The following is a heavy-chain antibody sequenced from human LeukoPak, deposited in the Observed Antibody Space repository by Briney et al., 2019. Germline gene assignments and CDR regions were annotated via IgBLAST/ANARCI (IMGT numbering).Heavy chain of an antibody. V-gene: IGHV1-24*01. Sequence: ASVKVSCKVSGYTLTELSMHWVRQAPGKGLEWMGGFDPEDGETLYAQKFQGRVTMTEDTSTDTAYMELSSLRSEDTAVYYCATDTYYYDSSGYSWGQGTLVTVSS. CDR3: ATDTYYYDSSGYS. J-gene: IGHJ5*02. CDR1: GYTLTELS. D-gene: IGHD3-22*01. CDR2: FDPEDGET.